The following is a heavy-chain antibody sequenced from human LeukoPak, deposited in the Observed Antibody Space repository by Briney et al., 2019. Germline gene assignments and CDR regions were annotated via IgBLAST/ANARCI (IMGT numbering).Heavy chain of an antibody. CDR1: GYTFTSYA. Sequence: GASVKVSCKASGYTFTSYAMHWVRQAPGQRLEWMGWINAGNGNTKYSQKFQGRVTITRDTSTSTAYMELRSLRSDDTAVYYCARDHYDILTGYTGHAFDIWGQGTMVTVSS. V-gene: IGHV1-3*01. CDR2: INAGNGNT. CDR3: ARDHYDILTGYTGHAFDI. J-gene: IGHJ3*02. D-gene: IGHD3-9*01.